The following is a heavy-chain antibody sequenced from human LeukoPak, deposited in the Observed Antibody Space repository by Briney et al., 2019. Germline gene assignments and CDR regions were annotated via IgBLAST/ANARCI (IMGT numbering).Heavy chain of an antibody. CDR2: IYYSGST. CDR1: GGSMSPYH. Sequence: PSETLSLTCTVSGGSMSPYHWGWIRQPPGKGLEWTGYIYYSGSTNYNPSLNSRVTISVDTSKNQFSLKLSSVTAADTAVYYCARGEAAAGTGWFDPWGQGTLVTVSS. V-gene: IGHV4-59*12. D-gene: IGHD6-13*01. CDR3: ARGEAAAGTGWFDP. J-gene: IGHJ5*02.